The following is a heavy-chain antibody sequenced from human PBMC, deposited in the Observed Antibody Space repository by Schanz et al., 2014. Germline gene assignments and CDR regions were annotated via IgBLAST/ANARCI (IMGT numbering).Heavy chain of an antibody. CDR2: VCYDGSKK. D-gene: IGHD1-26*01. CDR1: GFIFGDYA. Sequence: QVQLVESGGGVVQPGGSLRLSCAASGFIFGDYAIHWVRQAPGKGLEWVAVVCYDGSKKYYADSVKGRFTTSRDNSKIPLXLVVRSLRAEDSSVSSSXPSLQRELLRDDHYYGMDVWGQGTTVTVSS. J-gene: IGHJ6*02. V-gene: IGHV3-33*08. CDR3: XPSLQRELLRDDHYYGMDV.